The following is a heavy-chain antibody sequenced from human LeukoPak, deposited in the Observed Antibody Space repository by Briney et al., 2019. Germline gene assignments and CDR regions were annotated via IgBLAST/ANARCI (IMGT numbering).Heavy chain of an antibody. J-gene: IGHJ3*02. CDR2: IYPGDSDT. D-gene: IGHD2-21*01. Sequence: GESLKISCKGSGYSFTSYWIGWVRQMPGKGLEWMGIIYPGDSDTRYSPSFQGQVTISADKSISTAYLQWSSLKASDTAMYYCARHLASALDAFDIWGQGTMVTVSS. CDR1: GYSFTSYW. V-gene: IGHV5-51*01. CDR3: ARHLASALDAFDI.